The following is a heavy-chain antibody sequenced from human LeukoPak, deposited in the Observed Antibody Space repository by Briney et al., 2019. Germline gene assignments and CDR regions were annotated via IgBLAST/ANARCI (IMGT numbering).Heavy chain of an antibody. Sequence: PGGSLRLSCAASGFTFSSYSMNWVRQAPGKGLEWVSYIRSSGSPIYYADSVRGRFTISRDNAKNSLYLQMNSLRDEDTGVYYCVRDPDALDFWGQGTPVTVSS. J-gene: IGHJ4*02. V-gene: IGHV3-48*02. CDR3: VRDPDALDF. CDR2: IRSSGSPI. CDR1: GFTFSSYS.